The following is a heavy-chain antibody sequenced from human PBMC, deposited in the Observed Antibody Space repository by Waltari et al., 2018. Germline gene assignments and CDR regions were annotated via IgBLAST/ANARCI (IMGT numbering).Heavy chain of an antibody. Sequence: QVQLVESGGGVVQPGRALRLSCAASGFTFSSYGMNWVRQATGKGLEWVAVISYDGSNKYYADSVKGRFTISRDNSKNTLYLQMNSLRAEDTAVYYCAKDLESGSYGPSLDYWGQGTLVTVSS. J-gene: IGHJ4*02. CDR3: AKDLESGSYGPSLDY. CDR2: ISYDGSNK. CDR1: GFTFSSYG. V-gene: IGHV3-30*18. D-gene: IGHD1-26*01.